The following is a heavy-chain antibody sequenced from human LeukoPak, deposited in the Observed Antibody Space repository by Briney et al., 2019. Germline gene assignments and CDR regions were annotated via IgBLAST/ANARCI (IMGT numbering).Heavy chain of an antibody. CDR2: IIGGGTST. CDR1: GFAFSTYA. CDR3: AKQIYYTSRNQRETSDY. Sequence: PGGSLRLSCAASGFAFSTYAMSWVRQAPGKGLQWVSAIIGGGTSTYYADSVRGRFTISRDNSKNTLYLQMNSLRAEDTAVYYCAKQIYYTSRNQRETSDYWGQGTLVTVSS. V-gene: IGHV3-23*01. J-gene: IGHJ4*02. D-gene: IGHD3-10*01.